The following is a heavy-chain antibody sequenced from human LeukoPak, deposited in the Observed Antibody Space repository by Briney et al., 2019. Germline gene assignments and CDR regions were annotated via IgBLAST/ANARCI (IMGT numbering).Heavy chain of an antibody. Sequence: ASVKVSCKASGYTFTSYGISWVRQAPGQGLEWMGWNSAYNGNTNYAQKLQGRVTMTTDTSTSTAYMELRSLRSDDTAVYYCARDLVYSSSYYFDYWGQGTLVTVSS. CDR1: GYTFTSYG. V-gene: IGHV1-18*01. D-gene: IGHD6-6*01. CDR2: NSAYNGNT. J-gene: IGHJ4*02. CDR3: ARDLVYSSSYYFDY.